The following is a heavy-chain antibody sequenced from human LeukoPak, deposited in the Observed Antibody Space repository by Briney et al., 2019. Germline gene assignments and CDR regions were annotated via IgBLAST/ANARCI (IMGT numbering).Heavy chain of an antibody. CDR3: ARLDYYYYYMDV. Sequence: SVKVSCKASGGTFSSYAISWVRQAPGQGLGWMGGIIPIFGTANYAQKFQGRVTITTDESTSTAYMELSSLRSEDTAVYYCARLDYYYYYMDVWGKGTTVTVSS. V-gene: IGHV1-69*05. D-gene: IGHD1-1*01. CDR1: GGTFSSYA. CDR2: IIPIFGTA. J-gene: IGHJ6*03.